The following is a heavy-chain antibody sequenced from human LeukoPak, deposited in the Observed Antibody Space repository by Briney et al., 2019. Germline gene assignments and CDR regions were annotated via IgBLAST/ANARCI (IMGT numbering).Heavy chain of an antibody. CDR3: RSGSIAAAGTSIDY. Sequence: GGSLKLSCAASGFTFSGSAMHWVRQASGKGLEWVGRIRSKANSYATAYAASVKGRFTISRDDSKNTAYLQMNSLKTEDTAVYYCRSGSIAAAGTSIDYWGQGTLVTVSS. V-gene: IGHV3-73*01. J-gene: IGHJ4*02. CDR2: IRSKANSYAT. D-gene: IGHD6-13*01. CDR1: GFTFSGSA.